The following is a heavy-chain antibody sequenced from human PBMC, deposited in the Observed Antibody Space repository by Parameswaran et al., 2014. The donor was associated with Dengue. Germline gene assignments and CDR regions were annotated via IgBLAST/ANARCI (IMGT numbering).Heavy chain of an antibody. J-gene: IGHJ4*02. CDR3: ARHGGVTIYFDY. D-gene: IGHD3-16*01. CDR2: IYYSGST. Sequence: PGKGLEWIGYIYYSGSTNYNPSLKSRVTISVDTSKNQFSLKLSSVTAADTAVYYCARHGGVTIYFDYWGQGTLVTVSS. V-gene: IGHV4-59*08.